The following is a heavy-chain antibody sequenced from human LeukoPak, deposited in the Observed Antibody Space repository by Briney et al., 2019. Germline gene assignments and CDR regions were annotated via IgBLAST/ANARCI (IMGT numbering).Heavy chain of an antibody. Sequence: GGSLKISSKGSGYRFTSYWIGWARRMPGKGLEWMGIIYPGDSDTRYSPSFQGQVTISADKSISTAYLQWSSLKASDTAMYYCATLFESGWYLDYWGQGTLVTVSS. CDR2: IYPGDSDT. J-gene: IGHJ4*02. CDR3: ATLFESGWYLDY. V-gene: IGHV5-51*01. D-gene: IGHD6-19*01. CDR1: GYRFTSYW.